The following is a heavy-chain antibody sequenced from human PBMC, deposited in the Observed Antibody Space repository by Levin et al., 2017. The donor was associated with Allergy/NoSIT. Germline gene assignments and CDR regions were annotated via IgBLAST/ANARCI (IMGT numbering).Heavy chain of an antibody. CDR3: VKDYFPYRDWYFS. V-gene: IGHV3-23*01. CDR2: IIENGADT. CDR1: GFTFTNYA. D-gene: IGHD3-9*01. Sequence: QASETLSLTCAASGFTFTNYAMTWVRQAPGKGLEWVSSIIENGADTFYADSVKGRFTISRDNSKNTLYLQMNSLSSDDTAVYYCVKDYFPYRDWYFSWGQGTLVTVSS. J-gene: IGHJ5*01.